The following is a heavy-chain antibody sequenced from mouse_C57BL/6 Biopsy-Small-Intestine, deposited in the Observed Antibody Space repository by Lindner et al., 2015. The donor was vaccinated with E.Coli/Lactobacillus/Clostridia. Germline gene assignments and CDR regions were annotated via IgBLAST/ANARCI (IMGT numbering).Heavy chain of an antibody. CDR2: IYPRSGNT. D-gene: IGHD3-2*02. Sequence: VQLQESGAELARPGASVKLSCKASGYTFTTYGISWVKQGIGQGLEWIGEIYPRSGNTYYNEKFKGKASLTADKSSSTACMEPRSLTSEDSAVYFCARRGISGYVYFDYWGQGTTLTVSS. V-gene: IGHV1-81*01. J-gene: IGHJ2*01. CDR3: ARRGISGYVYFDY. CDR1: GYTFTTYG.